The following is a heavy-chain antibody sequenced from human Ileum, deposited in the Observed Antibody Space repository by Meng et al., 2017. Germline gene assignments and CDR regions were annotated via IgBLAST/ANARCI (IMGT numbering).Heavy chain of an antibody. V-gene: IGHV3-73*02. D-gene: IGHD2-21*01. CDR3: TRLYSAG. J-gene: IGHJ4*02. Sequence: EVQLVESGGGLVQPGGSLKLSCAASGFSFSDSSMHWVRRASGKGLEWVGHIRSKANNYATAYAASVKGRFTISRDESKNTAYLQMSSLKTEDTAVYYCTRLYSAGWGQGTLVTVSS. CDR1: GFSFSDSS. CDR2: IRSKANNYAT.